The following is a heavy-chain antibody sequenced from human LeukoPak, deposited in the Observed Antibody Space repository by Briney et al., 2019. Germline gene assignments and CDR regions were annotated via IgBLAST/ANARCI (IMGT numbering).Heavy chain of an antibody. D-gene: IGHD3-3*01. CDR1: GFTFSSNY. Sequence: GGSLRLSCAASGFTFSSNYMSWVRQAPGKGLEWVSVIYSGGSTYYADSVKGRFTISRDNSKNTLYLQMNSLRAEDTAVYYCARGNEYYDFWSGYFYWGQGTLVTVSS. CDR3: ARGNEYYDFWSGYFY. J-gene: IGHJ4*02. V-gene: IGHV3-66*01. CDR2: IYSGGST.